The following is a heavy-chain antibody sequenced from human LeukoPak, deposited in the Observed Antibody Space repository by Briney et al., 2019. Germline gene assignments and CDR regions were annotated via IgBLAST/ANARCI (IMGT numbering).Heavy chain of an antibody. Sequence: PGGSLRLSCEASGFTFSNFAMSWVRQAPGKGLEWESTISPSGGITDYAESVKGRFTISRDNSKNTLFLQMNGLRVDDTAVYYCAKTTPASSAWDYWGQGTLVTVSS. V-gene: IGHV3-23*01. J-gene: IGHJ4*02. CDR1: GFTFSNFA. CDR2: ISPSGGIT. D-gene: IGHD6-19*01. CDR3: AKTTPASSAWDY.